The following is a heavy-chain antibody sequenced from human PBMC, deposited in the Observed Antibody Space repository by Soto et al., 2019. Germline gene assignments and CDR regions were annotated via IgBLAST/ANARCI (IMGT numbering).Heavy chain of an antibody. Sequence: QVQLVQSGAEVKKPGSSVKVSCKASGGTFSSYTISWVRQAPGQGLEWMGRIIPILGIANYAQKFQGRVTITADKSTGTAYMELSSLRSEDTAVYYCARDLGYYDSRGHFDYWGQGTLVTVSS. CDR2: IIPILGIA. J-gene: IGHJ4*02. CDR1: GGTFSSYT. V-gene: IGHV1-69*08. D-gene: IGHD3-22*01. CDR3: ARDLGYYDSRGHFDY.